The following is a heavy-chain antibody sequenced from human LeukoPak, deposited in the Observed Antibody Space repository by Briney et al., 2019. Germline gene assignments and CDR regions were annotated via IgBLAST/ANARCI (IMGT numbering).Heavy chain of an antibody. Sequence: GGSLRLSCAASGFTFSSYEMNWVREAPGKGLVWGSYISSSGSTIYYAVSVKGRFTISRDNAKHSLYLQINSLRAEDTAVYYCARQYYGDYEYYFDYWGQGTLVTVSS. CDR1: GFTFSSYE. CDR2: ISSSGSTI. CDR3: ARQYYGDYEYYFDY. D-gene: IGHD4-17*01. V-gene: IGHV3-48*03. J-gene: IGHJ4*02.